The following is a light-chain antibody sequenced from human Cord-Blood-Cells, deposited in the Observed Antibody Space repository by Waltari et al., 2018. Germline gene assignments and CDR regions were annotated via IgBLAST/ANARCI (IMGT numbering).Light chain of an antibody. CDR2: GAS. Sequence: EIVMPQSPATLSLSPGERATLPYRASQSVSSSYLSWYQQKPGQAPRLLIYGASTRATGIPARFSGSGSGTDFTLTISSLQPEDFAVYYCQQDYNLPYTFGQGTKLEIK. J-gene: IGKJ2*01. CDR1: QSVSSSY. V-gene: IGKV3D-7*01. CDR3: QQDYNLPYT.